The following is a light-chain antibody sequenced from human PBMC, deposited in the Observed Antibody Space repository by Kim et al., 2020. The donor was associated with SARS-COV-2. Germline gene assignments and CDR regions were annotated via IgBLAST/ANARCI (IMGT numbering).Light chain of an antibody. V-gene: IGLV3-19*01. CDR2: GKN. CDR3: NSRDSNDNVV. J-gene: IGLJ2*01. Sequence: VALGQTVRIKCQGDSLRSYYATWYQQKPRQAPILVIYGKNNRPSGIPDRFSGSSSGNTASLTITGTQAGDEADYYCNSRDSNDNVVFGGGTKLTVL. CDR1: SLRSYY.